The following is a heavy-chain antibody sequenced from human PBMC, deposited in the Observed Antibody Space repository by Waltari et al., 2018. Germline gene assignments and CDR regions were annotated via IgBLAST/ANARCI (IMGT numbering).Heavy chain of an antibody. CDR2: IIPLLDIS. Sequence: QEQLVQSAAEVKKPGSSVKVSCKTSRDTFSTYAITWVRPAPGQGLEGMGSIIPLLDISNYAQQFQGRITMTADRSTSTAYMELSSLESEDTALYYCARESRSTAGTDYWGQGTLVTVSS. CDR3: ARESRSTAGTDY. CDR1: RDTFSTYA. V-gene: IGHV1-69*09. D-gene: IGHD2-2*01. J-gene: IGHJ4*02.